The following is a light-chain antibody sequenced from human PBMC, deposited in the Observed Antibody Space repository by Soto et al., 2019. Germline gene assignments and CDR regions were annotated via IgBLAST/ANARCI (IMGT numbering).Light chain of an antibody. V-gene: IGKV3D-20*02. CDR3: QQRSSWPRT. J-gene: IGKJ1*01. Sequence: EIVLTQSPGTLSLSPGERATLSCRASQSVSSSYLAWYQQKPGQAPRLLIYGASSRATGIPDRFSGSGSGTDFTLTISSLEPEDFASYYCQQRSSWPRTFGQGTKVEIK. CDR1: QSVSSSY. CDR2: GAS.